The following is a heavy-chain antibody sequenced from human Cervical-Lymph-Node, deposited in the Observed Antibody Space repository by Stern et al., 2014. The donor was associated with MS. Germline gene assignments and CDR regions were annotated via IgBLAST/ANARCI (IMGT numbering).Heavy chain of an antibody. CDR2: IYYSRTT. Sequence: QVQLQESGPGLVKPSQTLSLTCTVSGGSISSDNYYWTWIRQHPGKGLEWIGHIYYSRTTYYNPSLKSRVSITVDTSQNLFSLRLSSVTAADTAVYYCARDHFTTSLDVWGHGTTVTVS. CDR3: ARDHFTTSLDV. J-gene: IGHJ6*02. V-gene: IGHV4-31*03. D-gene: IGHD3-22*01. CDR1: GGSISSDNYY.